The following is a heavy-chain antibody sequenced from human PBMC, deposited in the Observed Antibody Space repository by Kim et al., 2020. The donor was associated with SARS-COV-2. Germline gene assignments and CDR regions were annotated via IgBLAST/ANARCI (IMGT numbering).Heavy chain of an antibody. J-gene: IGHJ6*02. CDR1: GYSFTSYW. CDR2: IYPGDSDT. V-gene: IGHV5-51*01. CDR3: ARQTGIAAAGTFHYYYYGMDV. D-gene: IGHD6-13*01. Sequence: GESLKISCKGSGYSFTSYWIGWVCQMPGKGLEWMGIIYPGDSDTRYSPSFQGQVTISADKSISTAYLQWSSLKASDTAMYYCARQTGIAAAGTFHYYYYGMDVWGQGTTVTVSS.